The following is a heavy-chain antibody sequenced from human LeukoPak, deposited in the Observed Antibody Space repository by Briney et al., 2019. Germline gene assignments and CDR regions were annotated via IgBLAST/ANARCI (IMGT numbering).Heavy chain of an antibody. J-gene: IGHJ4*02. CDR2: IKSKASGGTI. Sequence: GGSLRLSCAASGLIFTNAWMTWVRQVPGKGLEWVGRIKSKASGGTIDYATPVKGRFTISREKSKSTLYLQIDGLKIEDTAVYYCTKDPPFTGGGVISYWGQGALVTVSS. D-gene: IGHD3-16*02. CDR3: TKDPPFTGGGVISY. V-gene: IGHV3-15*01. CDR1: GLIFTNAW.